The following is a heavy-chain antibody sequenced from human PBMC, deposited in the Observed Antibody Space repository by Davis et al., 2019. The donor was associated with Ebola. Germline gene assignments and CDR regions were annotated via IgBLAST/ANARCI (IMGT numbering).Heavy chain of an antibody. V-gene: IGHV3-15*07. D-gene: IGHD5-24*01. CDR3: VTMAAF. Sequence: PGGSLRLSCAASGFPFSQAWLNWVRQAPGKELEWVGRIKSKNDGETTDYAAPVRGRFTMSRDDSKNTLFLQMDSLKTEDTGIYFCVTMAAFWGQGTLVTVSS. J-gene: IGHJ4*02. CDR2: IKSKNDGETT. CDR1: GFPFSQAW.